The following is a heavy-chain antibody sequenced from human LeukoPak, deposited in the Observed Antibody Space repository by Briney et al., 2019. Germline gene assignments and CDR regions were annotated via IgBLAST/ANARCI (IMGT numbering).Heavy chain of an antibody. CDR1: GGSISSYY. CDR3: ARGGGYSGYVDWFDP. D-gene: IGHD5-12*01. CDR2: IFYSGST. J-gene: IGHJ5*02. Sequence: SETLSLTCTVSGGSISSYYWSWIRQPPGKGLEWIGYIFYSGSTNYNPSLKSRVTISVDPSKNQFSLKLSSVTAADTAVYYCARGGGYSGYVDWFDPWGQGTLVTVSS. V-gene: IGHV4-59*01.